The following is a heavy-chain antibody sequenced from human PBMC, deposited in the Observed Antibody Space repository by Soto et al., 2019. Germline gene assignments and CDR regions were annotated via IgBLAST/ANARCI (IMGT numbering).Heavy chain of an antibody. CDR3: ARFRVDGDYVP. J-gene: IGHJ5*02. V-gene: IGHV3-74*01. CDR1: GFTFSNYW. CDR2: INSDGSST. Sequence: EVQLVESGGGLVQPGGSLRLSCAVSGFTFSNYWMQWVRQAPGKGLVWVSRINSDGSSTSYADFVKGRFTISRDNAKNTLYLQMNILRAEDTAVYYCARFRVDGDYVPWGQGTRVNVSS. D-gene: IGHD4-17*01.